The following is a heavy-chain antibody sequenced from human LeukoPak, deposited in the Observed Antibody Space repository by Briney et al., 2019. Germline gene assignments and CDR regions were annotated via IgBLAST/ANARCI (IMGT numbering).Heavy chain of an antibody. D-gene: IGHD6-19*01. V-gene: IGHV3-30-3*01. J-gene: IGHJ5*02. Sequence: GGSLRLSCAASGFTFSSYAMHWVRQAPGKGLEWVAVISYDGSNKYYADSVKGRFTISRDNSKNTLYLQMNSLRAEDTAVYYCARDGYSSGWYGLGFWFDPWGQGTLVTVSS. CDR2: ISYDGSNK. CDR3: ARDGYSSGWYGLGFWFDP. CDR1: GFTFSSYA.